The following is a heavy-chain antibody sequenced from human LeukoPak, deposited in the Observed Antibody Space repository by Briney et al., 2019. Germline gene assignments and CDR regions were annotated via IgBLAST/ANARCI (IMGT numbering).Heavy chain of an antibody. V-gene: IGHV4-38-2*01. CDR3: ARYDSRGSGCTLFDS. D-gene: IGHD3-16*01. Sequence: PSETLSLTCAVSGYSISTAYYWGWIRQTPGKGLEWIGRIYHRGGTTSYNPSLESRVSISGDTYKNQFTLRLASVTAADTAVYYCARYDSRGSGCTLFDSWGRGILVTISS. CDR2: IYHRGGTT. CDR1: GYSISTAYY. J-gene: IGHJ5*01.